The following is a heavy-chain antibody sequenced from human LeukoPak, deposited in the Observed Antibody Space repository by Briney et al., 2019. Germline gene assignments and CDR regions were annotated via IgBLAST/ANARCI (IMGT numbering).Heavy chain of an antibody. J-gene: IGHJ5*02. Sequence: SGTLSLTCAVSGGSISSSNWWSWVRQPPGKGLEWIGQIDHSGRANYNPSLKSRVTISVDKSKNQFSLKLRSVTAADTAVYYCARPLSLGYCSGGSCYGRGAWFDRWGQGTLVTVSS. CDR1: GGSISSSNW. V-gene: IGHV4-4*02. D-gene: IGHD2-15*01. CDR3: ARPLSLGYCSGGSCYGRGAWFDR. CDR2: IDHSGRA.